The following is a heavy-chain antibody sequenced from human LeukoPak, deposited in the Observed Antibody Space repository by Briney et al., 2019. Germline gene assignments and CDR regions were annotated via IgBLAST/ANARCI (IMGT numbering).Heavy chain of an antibody. D-gene: IGHD3-10*01. V-gene: IGHV1-8*01. Sequence: GASVKVSCKASGYAFTSYDINWVRQATGQGLEWMGWMNPNSGNTGYAQKFQGRVTMTRNTSISTAYMELSSLRSEDTAVYYCARGLSDVYMVRGVIGNDYWGQETLVTVSS. CDR2: MNPNSGNT. CDR1: GYAFTSYD. CDR3: ARGLSDVYMVRGVIGNDY. J-gene: IGHJ4*02.